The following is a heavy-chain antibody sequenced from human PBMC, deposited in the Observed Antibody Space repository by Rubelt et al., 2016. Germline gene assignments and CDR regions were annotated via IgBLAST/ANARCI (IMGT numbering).Heavy chain of an antibody. J-gene: IGHJ4*02. CDR2: INPSGGST. D-gene: IGHD7-27*01. V-gene: IGHV1-46*01. Sequence: VRQAPGQGLEWMGIINPSGGSTSYAQTFQGRVTMTRDTSTSTVYMELSRLRSDDTAVYYCARSPNWGAGRVYYFDYWGQGTLVTVSS. CDR3: ARSPNWGAGRVYYFDY.